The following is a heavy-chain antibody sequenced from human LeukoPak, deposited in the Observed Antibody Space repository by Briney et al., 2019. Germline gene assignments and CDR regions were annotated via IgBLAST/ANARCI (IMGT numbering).Heavy chain of an antibody. J-gene: IGHJ6*03. CDR2: IYYSGST. CDR1: GGSISSYY. CDR3: ARAPSGSYPYYYYYMDV. D-gene: IGHD1-26*01. V-gene: IGHV4-59*01. Sequence: SETLSLTCTVSGGSISSYYWRWIRQPPGKGLEWIGYIYYSGSTNYNPSLKSRVTISVDTSKNQFSLKLSSVTAADTAVYYCARAPSGSYPYYYYYMDVWGKGTTVTVSS.